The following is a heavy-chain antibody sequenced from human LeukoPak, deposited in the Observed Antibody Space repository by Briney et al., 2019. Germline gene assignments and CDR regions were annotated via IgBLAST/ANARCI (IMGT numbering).Heavy chain of an antibody. Sequence: GGPLRLSCAASGFTFRSYAMQGVRQAPGKGLEWVSDITYNGGTIFYADSVKGRFPISSDNAKDSLYLQMSSLRDEDTAVYYCARDSGYSYADDYWGQGTLVTVYS. CDR2: ITYNGGTI. CDR1: GFTFRSYA. V-gene: IGHV3-48*02. J-gene: IGHJ4*02. D-gene: IGHD5-18*01. CDR3: ARDSGYSYADDY.